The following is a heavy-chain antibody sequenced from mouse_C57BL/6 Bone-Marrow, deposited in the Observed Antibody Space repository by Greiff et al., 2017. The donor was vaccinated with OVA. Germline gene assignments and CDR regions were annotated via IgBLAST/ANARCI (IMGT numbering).Heavy chain of an antibody. D-gene: IGHD2-4*01. V-gene: IGHV14-4*01. J-gene: IGHJ4*01. Sequence: EVKLMESGAELVRPGASVKLSCTASGFNIKDDYMHWVKQRPEQGLEWIGWIDPENGDTEYASKFQGKATITADTSSNTAYLQLSSLTSEDTAVYYCTVGLPLRAMEYWGQGTSVTVSS. CDR1: GFNIKDDY. CDR3: TVGLPLRAMEY. CDR2: IDPENGDT.